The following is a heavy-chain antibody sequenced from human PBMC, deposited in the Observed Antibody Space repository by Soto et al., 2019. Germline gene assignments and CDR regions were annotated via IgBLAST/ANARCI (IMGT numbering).Heavy chain of an antibody. CDR3: ARGHVVVVPAAIDYYYGMDV. V-gene: IGHV4-34*01. D-gene: IGHD2-2*01. CDR2: INHSGST. J-gene: IGHJ6*02. CDR1: GGSFSGYY. Sequence: SETLSLTCAVYGGSFSGYYWSWIRQPPGKGLEWIGEINHSGSTDYNPSLKSRVTISVDTSKNQFSLKLSSVTAADTAVYYCARGHVVVVPAAIDYYYGMDVWGQGTTVTVSS.